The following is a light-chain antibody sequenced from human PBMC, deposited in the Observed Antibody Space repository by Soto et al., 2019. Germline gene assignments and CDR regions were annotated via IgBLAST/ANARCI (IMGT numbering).Light chain of an antibody. CDR3: SSYTTSSTVV. V-gene: IGLV2-14*03. CDR2: DVS. J-gene: IGLJ3*02. Sequence: QSALTQPASVSGSPGKSITISCTGTSSDVGAYNYVSWYQHHPGKAPKFLIYDVSNRPSGVSDRFSGSKSGNTASLSISGLQPEDEAVYYCSSYTTSSTVVFGGGTKLTVL. CDR1: SSDVGAYNY.